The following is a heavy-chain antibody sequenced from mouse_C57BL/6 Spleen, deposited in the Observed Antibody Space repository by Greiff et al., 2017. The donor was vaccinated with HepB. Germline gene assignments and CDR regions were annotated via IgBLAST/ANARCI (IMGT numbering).Heavy chain of an antibody. CDR2: IGPASGST. J-gene: IGHJ2*01. CDR3: ARSVYYGNFYFDY. CDR1: GYTFTDYY. V-gene: IGHV1-77*01. Sequence: QVQLKESGAELVKPGASVKISCKASGYTFTDYYIHWVKQRPGQGLEWIGKIGPASGSTYYNQKFKGKATLTADKSSSTAYMQHSSLTSEDAAVYFCARSVYYGNFYFDYWGQGTTLTVSS. D-gene: IGHD2-1*01.